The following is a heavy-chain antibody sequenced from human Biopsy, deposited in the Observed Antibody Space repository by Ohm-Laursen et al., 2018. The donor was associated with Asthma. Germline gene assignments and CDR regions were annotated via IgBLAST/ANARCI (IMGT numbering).Heavy chain of an antibody. V-gene: IGHV3-30*03. J-gene: IGHJ6*02. CDR1: GFTFSSYG. D-gene: IGHD6-13*01. Sequence: SLSLSCAASGFTFSSYGMYWVRQAPVKGLEWVAVISYDGSNKYYADSVKGRFTISRDNSKNTLYLQMNGLRAEDTAVYYCARDFLFQHGSSWYYYYYGMDVWGQGSTITVSS. CDR2: ISYDGSNK. CDR3: ARDFLFQHGSSWYYYYYGMDV.